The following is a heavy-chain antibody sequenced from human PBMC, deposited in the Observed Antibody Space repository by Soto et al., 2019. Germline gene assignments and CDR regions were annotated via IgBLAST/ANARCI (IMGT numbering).Heavy chain of an antibody. CDR1: GYIFTNYW. CDR3: ATLSRHDTYRGFYY. CDR2: IYPGDSDT. V-gene: IGHV5-51*01. J-gene: IGHJ4*02. Sequence: GESLKISCNGSGYIFTNYWIGWVRPMPGKGLEWMGLIYPGDSDTKYSASFQGQVTISADQSISTAYLRWSSLKASDTAVYYCATLSRHDTYRGFYYWGQGTLVTVS. D-gene: IGHD3-16*02.